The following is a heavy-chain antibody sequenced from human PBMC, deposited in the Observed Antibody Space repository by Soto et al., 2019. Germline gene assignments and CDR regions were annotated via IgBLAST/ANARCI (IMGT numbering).Heavy chain of an antibody. D-gene: IGHD3-10*01. CDR3: ARGDTSFDI. J-gene: IGHJ2*01. CDR2: IIPLVEMA. Sequence: QVQLVQSGPEVKKPGSSVKVSCTASGGTLTSYTINWVRQAPGQGLEWMGRIIPLVEMANYAQKFQGRITITANTSTSAPYMELSSLRSEDTAVYYCARGDTSFDIWGRGTLITASS. CDR1: GGTLTSYT. V-gene: IGHV1-69*02.